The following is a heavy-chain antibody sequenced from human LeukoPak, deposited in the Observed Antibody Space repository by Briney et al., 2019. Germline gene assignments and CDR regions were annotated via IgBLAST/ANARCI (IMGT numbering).Heavy chain of an antibody. CDR2: INPNSGGT. CDR1: GYTFTGYY. V-gene: IGHV1-2*02. Sequence: ASVTVSCKASGYTFTGYYMHWVRQAPGQGLEWMGWINPNSGGTNYAQKFQGRVTMTRDTSISTAYMELSRLRSDDTAVYYCARIVLGEELPFFDYWGQGTLVTVSS. J-gene: IGHJ4*02. CDR3: ARIVLGEELPFFDY. D-gene: IGHD1-26*01.